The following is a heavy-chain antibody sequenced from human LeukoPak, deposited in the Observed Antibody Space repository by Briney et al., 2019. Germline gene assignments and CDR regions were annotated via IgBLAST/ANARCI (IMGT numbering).Heavy chain of an antibody. V-gene: IGHV3-33*01. CDR2: IWYDGSNK. Sequence: GRSLRLSCAASGFTFSSYGMHWVRQAPGKGLEWVAVIWYDGSNKYYADSVKGRFTISRDNSKNTLYLQMNSLRAEDTAVYYCARDPYDSSGYYFQHWGQGTPVTVSS. CDR1: GFTFSSYG. CDR3: ARDPYDSSGYYFQH. D-gene: IGHD3-22*01. J-gene: IGHJ1*01.